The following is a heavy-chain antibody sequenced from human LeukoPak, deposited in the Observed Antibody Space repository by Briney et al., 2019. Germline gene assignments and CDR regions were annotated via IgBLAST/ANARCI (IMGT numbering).Heavy chain of an antibody. J-gene: IGHJ4*02. Sequence: SETLSLTCTVSSGSISTSNYYWGWVRQPPGKALEWIGNIFYSGSTYYSPSLKSRVTISLDTSKNQFSLKLSSVTAADTAVYYCAEGPGDYWGQGTLATVSS. CDR3: AEGPGDY. CDR2: IFYSGST. V-gene: IGHV4-39*07. CDR1: SGSISTSNYY.